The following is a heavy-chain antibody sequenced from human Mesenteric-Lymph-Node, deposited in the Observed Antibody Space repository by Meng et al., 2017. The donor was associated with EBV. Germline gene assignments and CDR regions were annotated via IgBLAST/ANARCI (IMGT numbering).Heavy chain of an antibody. CDR2: ITPVFTKA. D-gene: IGHD4-11*01. CDR1: GGPLSSHP. Sequence: QVQLVQSGADVKKPGSSVKVSCKASGGPLSSHPISWVRQAPGQGLEWMGGITPVFTKANYAQKFQGRVTITADRSTSTVYMELSALISNDTAVYYCAREAVTRDFDSWGQGTLVTVSS. V-gene: IGHV1-69*06. CDR3: AREAVTRDFDS. J-gene: IGHJ4*02.